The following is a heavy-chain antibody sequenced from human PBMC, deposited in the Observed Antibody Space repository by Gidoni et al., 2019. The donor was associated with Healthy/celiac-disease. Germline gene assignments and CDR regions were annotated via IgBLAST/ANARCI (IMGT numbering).Heavy chain of an antibody. D-gene: IGHD1-26*01. Sequence: EVQLVETGGGLIQPGGSLRLSCAAPGFTVSSNYMSWVRQAPGKGLEWVSVIYSGGSTYYADSVKGRFTISRDNSKNTLYLQMNSLRAEDTAVYYCARRSGSRPLTNWGQGTLVTVSS. V-gene: IGHV3-53*02. J-gene: IGHJ4*02. CDR1: GFTVSSNY. CDR3: ARRSGSRPLTN. CDR2: IYSGGST.